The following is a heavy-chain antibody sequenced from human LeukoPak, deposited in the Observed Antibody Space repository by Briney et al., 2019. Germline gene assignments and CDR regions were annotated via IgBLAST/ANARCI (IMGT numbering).Heavy chain of an antibody. CDR2: ISGSGGST. CDR1: GFTFSSYA. V-gene: IGHV3-23*01. D-gene: IGHD3-3*01. J-gene: IGHJ4*02. CDR3: AKGPNYDFWSGSAHFDY. Sequence: GGSLRLSCAASGFTFSSYAMSWVRQAPGKGLEWVSAISGSGGSTYYADSVKGRFTISRDNSKNTLYLQMNSLRAEDTAVYYCAKGPNYDFWSGSAHFDYWGRGTLVTVSS.